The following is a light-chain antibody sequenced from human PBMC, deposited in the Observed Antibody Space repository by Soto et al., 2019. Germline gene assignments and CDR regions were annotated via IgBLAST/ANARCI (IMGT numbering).Light chain of an antibody. J-gene: IGKJ5*01. CDR2: GAS. V-gene: IGKV1-9*01. CDR3: QQLDGHPAT. CDR1: QGINTY. Sequence: DIQLTQSPSFLSASVGDRVTITCRASQGINTYFAWYQQKPGKAPKLLIYGASTLQSGVPSRFSGSGSGTDFTLTITSLQPEDIATYYCQQLDGHPATFGQGTRLDIK.